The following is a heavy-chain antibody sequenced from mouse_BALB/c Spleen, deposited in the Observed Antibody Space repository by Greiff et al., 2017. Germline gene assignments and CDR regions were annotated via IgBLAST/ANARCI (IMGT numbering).Heavy chain of an antibody. V-gene: IGHV1-4*01. Sequence: QVQLKQSGAELARPGASVKMSCKASGYTFTSYTMHWVKQRPGQGLEWIGYINPSSGYTNYNQKFKDKATLTADKSSSTAYMQLSSLTSEDSAVYYCARSLYGNYPDWYFDVWGAGTTVTVSS. CDR3: ARSLYGNYPDWYFDV. D-gene: IGHD2-1*01. J-gene: IGHJ1*01. CDR2: INPSSGYT. CDR1: GYTFTSYT.